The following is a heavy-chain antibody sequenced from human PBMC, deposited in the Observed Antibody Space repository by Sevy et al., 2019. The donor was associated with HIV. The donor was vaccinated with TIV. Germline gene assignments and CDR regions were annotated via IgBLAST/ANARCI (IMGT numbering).Heavy chain of an antibody. V-gene: IGHV1-24*01. J-gene: IGHJ4*02. D-gene: IGHD3-22*01. CDR3: ATTKDYYDSSGYPFDD. CDR2: FDPEDGDPEDGET. CDR1: GYTLTKLS. Sequence: ASVKVSCTVSGYTLTKLSMHWVRQAPGKGPEWLGTFDPEDGDPEDGETVNAQKFQDRVIMTDDISTDTAYMELSSLTSEDTAVYYCATTKDYYDSSGYPFDDWGQGTLVTVSS.